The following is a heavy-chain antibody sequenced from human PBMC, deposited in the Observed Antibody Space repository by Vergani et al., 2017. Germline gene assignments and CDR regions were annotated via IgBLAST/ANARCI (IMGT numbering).Heavy chain of an antibody. V-gene: IGHV3-30*03. CDR2: ISYDGSNK. Sequence: VQLVESGGGLVKPGGSLRLSCAASGFTFSSYSMNWVRQAPGKGLEWVAVISYDGSNKYYADSVKGRFTISRDNSKNTLYLQMNSLRAEDTAVYYCARDRDSSSWSYAFDIWGQGTLVTVSS. D-gene: IGHD6-13*01. J-gene: IGHJ4*02. CDR1: GFTFSSYS. CDR3: ARDRDSSSWSYAFDI.